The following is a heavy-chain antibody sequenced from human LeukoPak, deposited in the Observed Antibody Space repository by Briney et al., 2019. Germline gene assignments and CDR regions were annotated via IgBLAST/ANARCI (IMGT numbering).Heavy chain of an antibody. D-gene: IGHD3-10*01. V-gene: IGHV1-2*02. CDR1: GYTFSGYY. J-gene: IGHJ5*02. CDR3: ALIGDHAWFDP. CDR2: INPNSGGT. Sequence: ASVKVSCKASGYTFSGYYIFWVRRAPGQGLEWMGWINPNSGGTNYAQEFQGRVTMTRDTSITTAYMELGTLRSDDTAVYYCALIGDHAWFDPWGQGTLVTVSS.